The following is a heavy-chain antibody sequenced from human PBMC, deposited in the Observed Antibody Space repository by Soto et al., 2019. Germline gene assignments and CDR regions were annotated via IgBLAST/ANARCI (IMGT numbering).Heavy chain of an antibody. CDR2: FDPEDGET. CDR3: ATGSVPATAIPDSLSPKRTFDY. J-gene: IGHJ4*02. V-gene: IGHV1-24*01. CDR1: GYTLTELS. Sequence: ASVKVSCKVSGYTLTELSMHWVRQAPGKGLEWMGGFDPEDGETIYAQKFQGRVTMTEDTSTDTAYMELSSLRSEDTAVYYCATGSVPATAIPDSLSPKRTFDYWGQGTLVTVS. D-gene: IGHD2-2*02.